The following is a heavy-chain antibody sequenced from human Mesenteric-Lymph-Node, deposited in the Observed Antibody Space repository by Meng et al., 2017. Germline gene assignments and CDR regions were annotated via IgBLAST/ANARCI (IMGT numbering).Heavy chain of an antibody. CDR2: IYYSGST. V-gene: IGHV4-31*03. CDR1: GGPISSGGHS. D-gene: IGHD3-22*01. J-gene: IGHJ4*01. Sequence: QVQLQESGPGLVKPSQTLSLTCTVSGGPISSGGHSWSWIRQHPGKGLEWIAYIYYSGSTYYNPSLKSRVILSVDTSKNQLSLKLSSVTAADTAVYYCARVDSSGYFLDYWGQGTLVTVSS. CDR3: ARVDSSGYFLDY.